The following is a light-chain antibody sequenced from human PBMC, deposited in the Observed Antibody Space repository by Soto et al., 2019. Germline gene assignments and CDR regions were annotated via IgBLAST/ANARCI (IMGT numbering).Light chain of an antibody. Sequence: EIVLTQSPGTLSLSPGERATLSCRASQSVSNNHLAWYQQKPGQAPRLLIYGASNRATGIPVRFSGSGSGTDFTLTISRLEPEDFAVYYCQQYGSSGTFGQGTKVEIK. CDR1: QSVSNNH. J-gene: IGKJ1*01. CDR3: QQYGSSGT. CDR2: GAS. V-gene: IGKV3-20*01.